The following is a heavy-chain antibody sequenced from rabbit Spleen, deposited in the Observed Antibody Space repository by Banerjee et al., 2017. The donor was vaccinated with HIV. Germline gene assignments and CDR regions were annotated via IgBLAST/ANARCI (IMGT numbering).Heavy chain of an antibody. D-gene: IGHD6-1*01. CDR3: ASAYSDVYFDL. CDR1: GFSFSSSYY. V-gene: IGHV1S40*01. Sequence: QSLEESGGDLVKPGASLTLTCTASGFSFSSSYYICWVRQAPGKGLEWIACIYTDTSDSTAYASWAKGRFTISKTSSTTVTLQMTSLTAADTATYFCASAYSDVYFDLWGPGTLVTVS. CDR2: IYTDTSDST. J-gene: IGHJ4*01.